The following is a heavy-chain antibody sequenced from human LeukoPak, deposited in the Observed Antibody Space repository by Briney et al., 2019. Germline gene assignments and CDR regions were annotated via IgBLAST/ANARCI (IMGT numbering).Heavy chain of an antibody. J-gene: IGHJ4*02. CDR1: GFTFSSYG. Sequence: GGSLRLSCAASGFTFSSYGMHWVRQAPGKGLEWVAVISHDGSRKYYADSVKGRFTISRDNSKNTLYLQMNSLRAEDTAVYYCARDYYDFWSGYYSHFDYWGQGTLVTVSS. D-gene: IGHD3-3*01. CDR2: ISHDGSRK. CDR3: ARDYYDFWSGYYSHFDY. V-gene: IGHV3-30*03.